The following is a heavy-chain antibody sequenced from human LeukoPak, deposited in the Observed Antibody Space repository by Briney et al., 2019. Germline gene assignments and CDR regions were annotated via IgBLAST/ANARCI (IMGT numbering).Heavy chain of an antibody. Sequence: GGSLRLSCAASGFTFSSYAMSWVRQAPGKGLEWVSAISGSGGSTYYADSVKGRFTISRDNSKNTLYLQMNSLRAEDTAVYYCAKDTYYYDSSGNDYWGQGTLVTVSS. CDR1: GFTFSSYA. CDR3: AKDTYYYDSSGNDY. J-gene: IGHJ4*02. V-gene: IGHV3-23*01. D-gene: IGHD3-22*01. CDR2: ISGSGGST.